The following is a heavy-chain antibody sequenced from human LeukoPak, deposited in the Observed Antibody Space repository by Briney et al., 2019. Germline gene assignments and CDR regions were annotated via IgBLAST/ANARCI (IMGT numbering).Heavy chain of an antibody. Sequence: GGSLRLSCAASGFTFSSYEMNWVRQAPGKGLEWVSYISSSGSTIYYADSVKGRFTISRDNAKNSLYLQMNSLRAEGTAVYYCAKGVGELPDDYWGQGTLVTVSS. D-gene: IGHD3-10*01. J-gene: IGHJ4*02. V-gene: IGHV3-48*03. CDR1: GFTFSSYE. CDR2: ISSSGSTI. CDR3: AKGVGELPDDY.